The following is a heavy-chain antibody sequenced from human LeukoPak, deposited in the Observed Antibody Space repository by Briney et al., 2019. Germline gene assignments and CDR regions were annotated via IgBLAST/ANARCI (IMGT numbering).Heavy chain of an antibody. Sequence: GGSLRLSCAASGFTFSSYAMSWVRQAPGKGLEWVSAISGSGGSTYYAGSVKGRFTISRDNSKNTLYLQMNSLRAEDTAVYYCGVTFGGVLPLDYWGQGTLVTVSS. V-gene: IGHV3-23*01. CDR3: GVTFGGVLPLDY. D-gene: IGHD3-16*01. J-gene: IGHJ4*02. CDR2: ISGSGGST. CDR1: GFTFSSYA.